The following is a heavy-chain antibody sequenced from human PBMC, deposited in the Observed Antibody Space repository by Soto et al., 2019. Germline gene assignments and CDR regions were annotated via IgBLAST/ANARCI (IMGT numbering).Heavy chain of an antibody. Sequence: SETLSLTCAVSGASVSSGSWWSWVRQPPGKGLEFIGEISHTEISTYNPSLKSRITISVDKYKNQFSLKLSSVTAADTAVYYCARGVEGWYQGRYYYGMDVWGQGTTVT. D-gene: IGHD6-19*01. J-gene: IGHJ6*02. CDR2: ISHTEIS. V-gene: IGHV4-4*02. CDR1: GASVSSGSW. CDR3: ARGVEGWYQGRYYYGMDV.